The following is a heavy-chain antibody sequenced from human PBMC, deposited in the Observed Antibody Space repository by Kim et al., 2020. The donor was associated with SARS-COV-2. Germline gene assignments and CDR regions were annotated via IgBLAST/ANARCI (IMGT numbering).Heavy chain of an antibody. CDR2: INPNSGGT. V-gene: IGHV1-2*02. CDR1: GYTFTGYY. Sequence: ASVKVSCKASGYTFTGYYMHWMRQAPGQGLEWMGWINPNSGGTNYAQKFQGRVTMTRDTSISTAYMELSRLRSDDTAVYYCARVSYDILTGYPYYYYGMDVWGQGTTVTVSS. J-gene: IGHJ6*02. CDR3: ARVSYDILTGYPYYYYGMDV. D-gene: IGHD3-9*01.